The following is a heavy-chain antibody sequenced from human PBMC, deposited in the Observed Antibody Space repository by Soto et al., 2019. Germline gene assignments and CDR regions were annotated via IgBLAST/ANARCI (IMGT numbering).Heavy chain of an antibody. CDR2: ISAYTGNT. CDR1: GYTFTSYG. Sequence: ASVKVSCRTSGYTFTSYGISWVRQAPGQGLEWMGWISAYTGNTNYAQKYQDRVTMTRDTSTSTVYMEVGSLTSDDTAAYYCVSERESRGSVQFQYWGQGTLVTVSS. CDR3: VSERESRGSVQFQY. V-gene: IGHV1-18*01. D-gene: IGHD3-10*01. J-gene: IGHJ1*01.